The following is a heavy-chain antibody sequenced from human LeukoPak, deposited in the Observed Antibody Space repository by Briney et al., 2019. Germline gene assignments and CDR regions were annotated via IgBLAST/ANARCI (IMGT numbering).Heavy chain of an antibody. V-gene: IGHV3-23*01. J-gene: IGHJ6*03. CDR2: ISGSGGST. D-gene: IGHD3-22*01. Sequence: PGGSLRLSCAASGFTFSSYAMSWVRQAPGKGLEWVSAISGSGGSTYYADSVKGRFTISRDDSKNTLYLQMNSLRAEGTAVYYCAKIPAPQWLLYYYYYYMDVWGKGTTVTVSS. CDR1: GFTFSSYA. CDR3: AKIPAPQWLLYYYYYYMDV.